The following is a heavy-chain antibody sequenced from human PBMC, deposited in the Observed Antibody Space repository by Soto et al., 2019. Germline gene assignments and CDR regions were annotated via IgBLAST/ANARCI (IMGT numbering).Heavy chain of an antibody. V-gene: IGHV1-69*01. J-gene: IGHJ4*02. CDR1: GGAFGSYA. Sequence: QVQLVQSGAEVKKPGSSVKVSCKASGGAFGSYAINWVRQAPGQGLEWMGGIIPMFETTNYAQRFQGRVMVTAVESTSTVYLELTRLRSEDTGMYYCTRHRGYSSGYWGQDFWGQGTLVTVSS. D-gene: IGHD5-12*01. CDR2: IIPMFETT. CDR3: TRHRGYSSGYWGQDF.